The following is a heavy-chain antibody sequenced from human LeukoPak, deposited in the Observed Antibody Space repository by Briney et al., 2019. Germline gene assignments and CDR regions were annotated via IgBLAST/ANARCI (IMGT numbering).Heavy chain of an antibody. CDR1: GYTFTSYG. Sequence: GASVKVSCKSSGYTFTSYGISWVRQAPGQGLEWMGWISPYNGKTNYAQKFQGRVTMTTDTSMSTAYMELRSLTSDDTAVYYCARAPERLGWFDPWGQGTLVTVSP. J-gene: IGHJ5*02. CDR2: ISPYNGKT. CDR3: ARAPERLGWFDP. V-gene: IGHV1-18*01. D-gene: IGHD1-1*01.